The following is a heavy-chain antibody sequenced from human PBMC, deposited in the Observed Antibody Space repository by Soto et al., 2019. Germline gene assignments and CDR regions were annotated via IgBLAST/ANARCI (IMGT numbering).Heavy chain of an antibody. CDR2: IYYSGST. CDR3: ARDPYYYDSSGYSPDNY. CDR1: GGSISSGDYY. J-gene: IGHJ4*02. D-gene: IGHD3-22*01. V-gene: IGHV4-30-4*01. Sequence: SETLSLTCTVSGGSISSGDYYWSWIRQPPGKGLEWIGYIYYSGSTYYNPSLKSRVTISVDTSKNQFSLKLSSVTAADTAVYYCARDPYYYDSSGYSPDNYWRQGTLVTVSS.